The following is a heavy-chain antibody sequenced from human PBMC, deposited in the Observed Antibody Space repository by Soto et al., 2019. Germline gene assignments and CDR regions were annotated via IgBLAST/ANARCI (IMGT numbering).Heavy chain of an antibody. CDR1: GGSISSSNYY. Sequence: TSETLSLTCTVSGGSISSSNYYWSWIRQPPGKGLEWIGEINHSGSTNYNPSLKRRVTISVDTSKNQFSLKLSSVTAADTAVYYCARRPITIFGVVIIGYFDYWGQGTLVTVSS. V-gene: IGHV4-39*01. CDR3: ARRPITIFGVVIIGYFDY. D-gene: IGHD3-3*01. J-gene: IGHJ4*02. CDR2: INHSGST.